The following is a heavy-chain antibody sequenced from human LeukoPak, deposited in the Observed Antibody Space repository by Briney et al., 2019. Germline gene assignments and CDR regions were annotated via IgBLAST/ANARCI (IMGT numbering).Heavy chain of an antibody. J-gene: IGHJ4*02. Sequence: GGSLRLSCAASGFSFSDHWLDWVRLAPGKGLEWVAHIKGDGSQKYYVDSVKGRFTISRDNAKTSLYLQMDSLRAEDTAVYYCARNRGWLQFDYWGQGTLVTVSS. CDR3: ARNRGWLQFDY. D-gene: IGHD5-12*01. CDR1: GFSFSDHW. CDR2: IKGDGSQK. V-gene: IGHV3-7*03.